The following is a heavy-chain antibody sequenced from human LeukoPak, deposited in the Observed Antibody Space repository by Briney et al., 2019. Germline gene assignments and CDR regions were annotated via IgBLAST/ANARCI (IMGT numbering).Heavy chain of an antibody. Sequence: ASVKVSCKASGYTSTSYDINWVRQATGQGLEWMGWMNPNSGNTGYAQKFQGRVTMTRDTSISTAYMELSSLRSEDTAVYYCARSSVYYYDSSGYSFDWFDPWGQGTLVTVSS. CDR2: MNPNSGNT. CDR3: ARSSVYYYDSSGYSFDWFDP. D-gene: IGHD3-22*01. CDR1: GYTSTSYD. V-gene: IGHV1-8*01. J-gene: IGHJ5*02.